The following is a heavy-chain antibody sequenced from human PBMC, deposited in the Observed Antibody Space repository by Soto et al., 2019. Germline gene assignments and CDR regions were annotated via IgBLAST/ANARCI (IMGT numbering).Heavy chain of an antibody. J-gene: IGHJ6*02. CDR3: AKGGLLEYYYYGMAV. D-gene: IGHD2-15*01. CDR1: GFTFSSYA. V-gene: IGHV3-23*01. Sequence: PGGSLRLSCAASGFTFSSYAMSWVRQAPGKGLEWVSAISGSGGSTYYADSVKGRFTISRDNSKNTLYLQMNSLRAEDTAVYYCAKGGLLEYYYYGMAVWGQGTTVTVSS. CDR2: ISGSGGST.